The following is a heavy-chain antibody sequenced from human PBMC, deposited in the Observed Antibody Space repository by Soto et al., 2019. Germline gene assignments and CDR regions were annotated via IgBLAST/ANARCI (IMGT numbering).Heavy chain of an antibody. D-gene: IGHD3-3*01. CDR2: ISAYNGNT. J-gene: IGHJ6*02. CDR1: GYTFTSYG. Sequence: ASVKVSCKASGYTFTSYGISWVRQAPGQGLEWMGWISAYNGNTNYAQKLQGRVTMTTDTSTSTAYMELRGLRSDDTAVYYCASFTYDFWSGPYYYYGMDVWGQGTTVTVSS. V-gene: IGHV1-18*04. CDR3: ASFTYDFWSGPYYYYGMDV.